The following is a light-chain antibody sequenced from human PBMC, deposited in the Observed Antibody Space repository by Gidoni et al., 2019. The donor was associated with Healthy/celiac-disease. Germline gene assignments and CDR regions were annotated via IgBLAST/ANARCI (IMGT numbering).Light chain of an antibody. CDR2: GAS. CDR3: QQYGSSWT. V-gene: IGKV3-20*01. Sequence: EIVFTQSPGTLSLSPGERATLSCTASQSVSSSYLAWYQQKPGQDPRLLIYGASSRATGIPDRFSGCGSGTDFTLTSSRLEHEEFAVYYCQQYGSSWTFGQGTKVEIK. J-gene: IGKJ1*01. CDR1: QSVSSSY.